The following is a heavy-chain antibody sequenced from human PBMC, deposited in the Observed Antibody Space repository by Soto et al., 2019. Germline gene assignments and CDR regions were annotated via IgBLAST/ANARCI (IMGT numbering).Heavy chain of an antibody. CDR3: ARDIDYYDSSGYQDY. CDR1: GFIFSRYE. CDR2: INTRGNII. V-gene: IGHV3-48*03. J-gene: IGHJ4*02. D-gene: IGHD3-22*01. Sequence: RLSCAASGFIFSRYEMNWVRQAPGKGLEWVSYINTRGNIIHYADSVKGRFTISRDNAENSLYLQMNSLRAEDTAVYYCARDIDYYDSSGYQDYWRQGPLVTVSS.